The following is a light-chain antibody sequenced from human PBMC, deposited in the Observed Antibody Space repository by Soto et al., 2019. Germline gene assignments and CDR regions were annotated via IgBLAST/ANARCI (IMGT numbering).Light chain of an antibody. CDR3: QQYNSYRA. V-gene: IGKV1-5*01. CDR2: DAS. CDR1: QSTNSY. Sequence: DIQMTQSPSTLSASVGDRVTITCRASQSTNSYLAWYQQKPGKAPKLLIYDASNLESGGPSRFSGSGFGTEFTLTISSLQPDDCATDYCQQYNSYRAFGQGTRLEIK. J-gene: IGKJ5*01.